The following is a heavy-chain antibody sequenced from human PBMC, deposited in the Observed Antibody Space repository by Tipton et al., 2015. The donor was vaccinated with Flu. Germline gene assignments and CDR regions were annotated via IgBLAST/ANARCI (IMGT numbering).Heavy chain of an antibody. Sequence: SLRLSCAASGFNLSYYGMHWVRQAPGKGLEWVALVFADADGRSEYYADSVKGRFSISRDTSENTLLLQMNSLRAEDTAVYYCARLPDYHDNDAYLSWGRGTPVIVSS. CDR1: GFNLSYYG. CDR3: ARLPDYHDNDAYLS. CDR2: VFADADGRSE. D-gene: IGHD3-16*01. V-gene: IGHV3-33*01. J-gene: IGHJ5*02.